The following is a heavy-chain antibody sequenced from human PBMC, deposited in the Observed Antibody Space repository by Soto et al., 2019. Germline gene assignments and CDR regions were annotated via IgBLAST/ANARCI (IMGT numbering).Heavy chain of an antibody. J-gene: IGHJ6*03. D-gene: IGHD6-13*01. V-gene: IGHV4-39*01. CDR3: ARHIAAASQWPVDYMAV. CDR2: INYSGST. CDR1: GGSISISTYH. Sequence: SETLSLTCTVSGGSISISTYHWGWIRQPPGKGLEWIGRINYSGSTYYNPSFKSRVTLSVYASENQFSLKLSSVTAADTAVYYCARHIAAASQWPVDYMAVWAKGTTVTVSS.